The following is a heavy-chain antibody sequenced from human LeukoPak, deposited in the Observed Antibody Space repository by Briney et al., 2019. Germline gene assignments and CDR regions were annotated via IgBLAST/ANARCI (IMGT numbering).Heavy chain of an antibody. CDR1: GGTFSSYA. D-gene: IGHD6-13*01. Sequence: SVKVSCKASGGTFSSYAISWVRQAPGQGLEWMGGTIPIFGTANYAQKFQGRVTITADESTSTAYMELSSLRSEDTAVYYCASRHLEPYSSSMYVGMDVWGQGTTVTVSS. CDR2: TIPIFGTA. J-gene: IGHJ6*02. V-gene: IGHV1-69*13. CDR3: ASRHLEPYSSSMYVGMDV.